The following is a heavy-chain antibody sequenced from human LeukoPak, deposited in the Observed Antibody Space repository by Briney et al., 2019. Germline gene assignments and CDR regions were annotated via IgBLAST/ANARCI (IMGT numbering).Heavy chain of an antibody. CDR3: AKRTSGFCTSTSRYGHDF. V-gene: IGHV3-23*01. Sequence: GGSLRLSCATSGFTFTSFAMTWVRQAPGKGLEWVSAVSGSGSSTYYADSVKGRFTISRDNSKNTLYLQMSSLRADDTAVYYCAKRTSGFCTSTSRYGHDFWGQGTLVTVSS. J-gene: IGHJ4*02. CDR2: VSGSGSST. D-gene: IGHD2-2*01. CDR1: GFTFTSFA.